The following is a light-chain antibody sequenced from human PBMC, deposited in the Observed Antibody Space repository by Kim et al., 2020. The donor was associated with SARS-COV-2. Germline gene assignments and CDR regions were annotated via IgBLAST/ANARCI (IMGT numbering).Light chain of an antibody. V-gene: IGLV1-40*01. CDR2: DYN. CDR3: QSYDRRLRVSV. CDR1: GSNIGADYA. Sequence: QSVLTQPPSVSGAPGQTVTISCTGSGSNIGADYAVHWYQQFPGTAPRLLIFDYNNRPSGVPDRFSGSKSGTSASLAITGLQADDEADYYCQSYDRRLRVSVFGGGTQLTVL. J-gene: IGLJ2*01.